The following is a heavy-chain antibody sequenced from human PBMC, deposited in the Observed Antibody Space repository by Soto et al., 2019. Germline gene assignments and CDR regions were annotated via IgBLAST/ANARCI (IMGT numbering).Heavy chain of an antibody. CDR1: GGSISSYY. Sequence: QVQLQESGPGLVKPSETLSLTCTVSGGSISSYYWSWIRQPPGKGLEWIGYIYYSGSTNYNPSLKSRVTISVGTSKNQFSLKLSSVTAADTAVYYCARVSKDYYGSGSYFVGYWGQGTLVTVSS. CDR3: ARVSKDYYGSGSYFVGY. J-gene: IGHJ4*02. D-gene: IGHD3-10*01. V-gene: IGHV4-59*01. CDR2: IYYSGST.